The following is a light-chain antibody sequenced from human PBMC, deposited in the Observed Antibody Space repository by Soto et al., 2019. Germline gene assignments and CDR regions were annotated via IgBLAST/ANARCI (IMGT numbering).Light chain of an antibody. CDR1: QSISHW. CDR3: QQYNTWSTWT. CDR2: QAS. V-gene: IGKV1-5*03. J-gene: IGKJ1*01. Sequence: IQMTQSPSNLSASVGDRVTITCRASQSISHWLAWYQQKPGKAPKLLIYQASSLESGVPSRFGGSGSETEFTLTISSLQPDDFATYYCQQYNTWSTWTFGQGTKVEVK.